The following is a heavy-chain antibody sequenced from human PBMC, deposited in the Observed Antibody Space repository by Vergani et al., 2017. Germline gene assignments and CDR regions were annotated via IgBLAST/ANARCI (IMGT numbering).Heavy chain of an antibody. CDR3: AREPHIAVAGTYYFEY. J-gene: IGHJ4*02. CDR1: GGTFSSYA. Sequence: QVQLVQSGAEVKKPGSSVKVSCKASGGTFSSYAISWVRQAPGQGLEWMGGLIPIFGTANYAQKFPGRVTITADESTSTAYMELSRLISEDTAVYYCAREPHIAVAGTYYFEYWGQGTLVTVSS. V-gene: IGHV1-69*01. D-gene: IGHD6-19*01. CDR2: LIPIFGTA.